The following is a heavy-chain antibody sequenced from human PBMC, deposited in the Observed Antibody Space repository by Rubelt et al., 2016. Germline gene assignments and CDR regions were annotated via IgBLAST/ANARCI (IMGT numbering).Heavy chain of an antibody. CDR1: GYSFSSGYY. V-gene: IGHV4-38-2*02. J-gene: IGHJ4*02. CDR2: AYDRGSA. D-gene: IGHD1-26*01. CDR3: ARVGSYREDY. Sequence: QVQLQESGPGLVKPSETLSLTCTVSGYSFSSGYYWAWIRQSPGKGLEWIGSAYDRGSAYSNPSLESRVTMSVDTSKNQFSRKLSSVTAADTAVYYCARVGSYREDYWGQGTVVTVSS.